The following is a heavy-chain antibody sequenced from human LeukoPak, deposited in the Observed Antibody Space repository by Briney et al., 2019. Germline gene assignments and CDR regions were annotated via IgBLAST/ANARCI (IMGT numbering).Heavy chain of an antibody. CDR2: IYYNGGT. J-gene: IGHJ4*02. Sequence: SSETLSLTCTVSGGSINNYYWSWIRQPPGKGLEWIGYIYYNGGTNYNPSLRSRVTISVDTSKNHFSLRLSSVTAADTAMYYCARAGGVDTAMDANFDYWGQGTLVTVSS. CDR1: GGSINNYY. D-gene: IGHD5-18*01. V-gene: IGHV4-59*01. CDR3: ARAGGVDTAMDANFDY.